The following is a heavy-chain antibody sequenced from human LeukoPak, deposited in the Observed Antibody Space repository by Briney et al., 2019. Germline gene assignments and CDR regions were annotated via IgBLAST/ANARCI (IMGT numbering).Heavy chain of an antibody. J-gene: IGHJ4*02. V-gene: IGHV1-46*01. CDR3: ARSATGSGSYYGLDY. D-gene: IGHD1-26*01. CDR1: GYTFTSYY. CDR2: INPNPSGGST. Sequence: ASVKVSCRASGYTFTSYYMHWVRQAPGQGREWVAIINPNPSGGSTSYAQKFQGRVTMTRDMSTSTVYMEVSSLRSEDTAVYYCARSATGSGSYYGLDYWGQGTLVTVSS.